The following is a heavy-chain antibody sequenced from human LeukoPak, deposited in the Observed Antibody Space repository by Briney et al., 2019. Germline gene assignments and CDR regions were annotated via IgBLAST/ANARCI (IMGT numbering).Heavy chain of an antibody. CDR2: IYSGGNT. CDR3: ARDSSGWYYFDY. Sequence: GGSLRLSCAASGFTVSSNYMSWVRQAPGKGLEWVSVIYSGGNTYYADSVKGRFTISRDNSKNTLYLQMNSLRADDTAVYYRARDSSGWYYFDYWGQGALVTVSS. D-gene: IGHD6-19*01. V-gene: IGHV3-66*01. CDR1: GFTVSSNY. J-gene: IGHJ4*02.